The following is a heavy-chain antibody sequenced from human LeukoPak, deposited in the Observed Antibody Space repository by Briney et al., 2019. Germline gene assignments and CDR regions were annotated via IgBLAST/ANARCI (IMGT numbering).Heavy chain of an antibody. V-gene: IGHV3-48*04. CDR1: GFTFSSYA. Sequence: GGSLRLSCAASGFTFSSYAMSWVRQAPGKGLEWVSYISSSGSTIYYADSVKGRFTISRDNAKNSLYLQMNSLRAEDTAVYYCAAEGTSTGIAVAGTVYWGQGTLVTVSS. D-gene: IGHD6-19*01. J-gene: IGHJ4*02. CDR3: AAEGTSTGIAVAGTVY. CDR2: ISSSGSTI.